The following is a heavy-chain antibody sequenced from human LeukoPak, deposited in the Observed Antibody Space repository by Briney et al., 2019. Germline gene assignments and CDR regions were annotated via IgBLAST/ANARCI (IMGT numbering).Heavy chain of an antibody. D-gene: IGHD1-20*01. J-gene: IGHJ4*02. CDR1: GFTFSSYS. CDR3: ARAITGPNFDY. V-gene: IGHV3-48*01. CDR2: ISSSSSTI. Sequence: GGSLRLSCVASGFTFSSYSMNWVRQAPGKGLEWVSYISSSSSTIYYADSVKGRFTISRDNSKNTLYLQMNSLRAEDTAVYYCARAITGPNFDYWGQGTLVTVSS.